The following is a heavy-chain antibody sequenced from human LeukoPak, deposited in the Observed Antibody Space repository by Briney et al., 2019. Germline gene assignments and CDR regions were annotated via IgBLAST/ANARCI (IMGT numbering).Heavy chain of an antibody. Sequence: SETLSLTFTVSGGSISSSSYYWGWIRQPPGKGLEWLWSIYYSGSTYYNPSIKSRVTISVATSKNQFSLKLSSVTAADTAVYYCARHAISLDAFDIWGQGTMVTVSS. CDR3: ARHAISLDAFDI. V-gene: IGHV4-39*01. D-gene: IGHD2-21*01. CDR1: GGSISSSSYY. CDR2: IYYSGST. J-gene: IGHJ3*02.